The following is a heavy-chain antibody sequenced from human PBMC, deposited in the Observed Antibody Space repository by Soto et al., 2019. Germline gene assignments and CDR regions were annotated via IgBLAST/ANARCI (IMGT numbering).Heavy chain of an antibody. CDR2: IRSESYGGTT. CDR3: TRVGAGYISGMDF. V-gene: IGHV3-49*03. D-gene: IGHD3-10*01. CDR1: GFTFGDYF. J-gene: IGHJ4*02. Sequence: EVQLVESGGGLVQPGRSLRLSCTGSGFTFGDYFMNWIRQAPGKGLEWVGFIRSESYGGTTEYAASVKGRVTMSRDDSKSIAYLQINSRITDDTAVYYCTRVGAGYISGMDFWGQGTLVSVSS.